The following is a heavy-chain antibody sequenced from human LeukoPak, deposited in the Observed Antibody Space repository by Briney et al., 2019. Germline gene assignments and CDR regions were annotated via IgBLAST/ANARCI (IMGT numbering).Heavy chain of an antibody. J-gene: IGHJ4*02. CDR2: IYYSGST. D-gene: IGHD3-3*01. V-gene: IGHV4-39*01. CDR3: ARSIWSGYYFDY. CDR1: GGSISSSSYY. Sequence: SETLYLTCTVSGGSISSSSYYWGWIRQPPGKGLEWIGSIYYSGSTYYNPSLKSRVTISVDTSKNQFSLKLSSVTAADTAAYYCARSIWSGYYFDYWGQGTLVTVSS.